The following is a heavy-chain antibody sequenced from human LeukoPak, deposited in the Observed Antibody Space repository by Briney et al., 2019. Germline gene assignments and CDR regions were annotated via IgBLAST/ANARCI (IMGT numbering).Heavy chain of an antibody. Sequence: SQTLSLTCTVSGGSISSGDYYWSWIRQPPGKGLEWIGHIYYSGSTYYNPSLKSRVTTSVDTSKIQFSLKLTSVTAADTAVYYCARSGSGSYIGDWGQGTLVTVSS. D-gene: IGHD3-10*01. CDR3: ARSGSGSYIGD. CDR1: GGSISSGDYY. CDR2: IYYSGST. V-gene: IGHV4-30-4*01. J-gene: IGHJ4*02.